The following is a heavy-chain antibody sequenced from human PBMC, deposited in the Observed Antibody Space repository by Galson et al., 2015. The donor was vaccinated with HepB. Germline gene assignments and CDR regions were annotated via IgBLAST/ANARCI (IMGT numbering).Heavy chain of an antibody. CDR1: GFIFSNYA. Sequence: SLRLSCAASGFIFSNYAMHWVRQAPGKGLEWVAIISYDGSNKSYGDSVRGRFTISRDNSKNTLYLQMNSLTPDDTAVYYCARDFRLGDIATRHSLHWGQGTLVIVSS. J-gene: IGHJ1*01. D-gene: IGHD6-6*01. CDR2: ISYDGSNK. V-gene: IGHV3-30-3*01. CDR3: ARDFRLGDIATRHSLH.